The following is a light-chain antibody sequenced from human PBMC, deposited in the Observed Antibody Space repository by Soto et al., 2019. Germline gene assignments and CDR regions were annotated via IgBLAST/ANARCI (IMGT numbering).Light chain of an antibody. J-gene: IGKJ1*01. Sequence: EIVMTQSTATLSVSPGERATLSCRASQSVSNNFAWYQKKPGQAPRLLLYVASTRATGIPARFSGGGSGTEFTLISSRLQSEYFAVYYCQQYNNLWTFGQGTRVEIK. CDR1: QSVSNN. CDR2: VAS. V-gene: IGKV3-15*01. CDR3: QQYNNLWT.